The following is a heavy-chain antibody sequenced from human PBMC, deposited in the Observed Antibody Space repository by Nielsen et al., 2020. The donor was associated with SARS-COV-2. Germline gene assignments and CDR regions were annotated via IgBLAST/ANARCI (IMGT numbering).Heavy chain of an antibody. D-gene: IGHD6-13*01. J-gene: IGHJ6*02. CDR2: INPNSGGT. V-gene: IGHV1-2*06. Sequence: VRQAPGQGLEWMGRINPNSGGTNYAQKFQGRVTMTTDTSTSTVYMELRSLRSDDTAVYYCAREAPGSSWSFYYYYGMDVWGQGTTVTVSS. CDR3: AREAPGSSWSFYYYYGMDV.